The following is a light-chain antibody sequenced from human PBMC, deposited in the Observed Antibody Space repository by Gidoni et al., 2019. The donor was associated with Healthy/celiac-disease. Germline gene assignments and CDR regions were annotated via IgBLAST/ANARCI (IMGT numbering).Light chain of an antibody. CDR3: QQSYSRGFT. V-gene: IGKV1-39*01. J-gene: IGKJ3*01. Sequence: DIQMTQSPSSLSASVGYRVTITCRASQSISSYLNWYQQKPGKAPKLLIYAASSLQSGVPSRFSGSGSGTDFTLTISSLQPEDFATYYCQQSYSRGFTFGPGTKVDIK. CDR2: AAS. CDR1: QSISSY.